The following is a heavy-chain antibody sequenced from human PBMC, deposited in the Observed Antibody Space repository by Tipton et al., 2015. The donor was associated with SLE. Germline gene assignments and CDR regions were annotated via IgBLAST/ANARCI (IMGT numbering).Heavy chain of an antibody. D-gene: IGHD6-19*01. Sequence: LRLSCTVSGDSLSSSSYYWGWIRQPPGKGLEWIGSIYYSGSTYYNPSLKSRVTISVDTSKNQFSLKLSSVTAADTAVYYCARGPGRSIGWYPYYFDYWGQGTLVTVSS. J-gene: IGHJ4*02. CDR1: GDSLSSSSYY. CDR2: IYYSGST. V-gene: IGHV4-39*07. CDR3: ARGPGRSIGWYPYYFDY.